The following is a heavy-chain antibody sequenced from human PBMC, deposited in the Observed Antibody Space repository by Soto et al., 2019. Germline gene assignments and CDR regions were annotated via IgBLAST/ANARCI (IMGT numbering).Heavy chain of an antibody. J-gene: IGHJ4*02. CDR1: GYSFTAYG. CDR3: VRGQAYIREY. CDR2: ISTNNRDL. D-gene: IGHD4-17*01. Sequence: QIKLVQSGAEVKKPGASVKVSCKASGYSFTAYGITWVRQAPGQGLEWRGWISTNNRDLGYAQKFQGRVTMTKDVSTSTAYIEVRTLRSDDTAVYYCVRGQAYIREYWGQGTVAAVSS. V-gene: IGHV1-18*01.